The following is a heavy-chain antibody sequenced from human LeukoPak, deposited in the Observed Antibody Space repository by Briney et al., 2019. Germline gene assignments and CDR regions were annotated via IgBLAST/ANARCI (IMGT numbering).Heavy chain of an antibody. CDR2: IIPIFGTA. CDR1: GGTFSSYA. D-gene: IGHD6-19*01. Sequence: ASVKVSCKASGGTFSSYAISWVRQAPGQGLEWMGGIIPIFGTANYAQKFQGRVTITADESTSTAYMELSSLRSEDTAVYYCARAGYSSGWLAYFDYWGQGTLVTVSS. CDR3: ARAGYSSGWLAYFDY. V-gene: IGHV1-69*01. J-gene: IGHJ4*02.